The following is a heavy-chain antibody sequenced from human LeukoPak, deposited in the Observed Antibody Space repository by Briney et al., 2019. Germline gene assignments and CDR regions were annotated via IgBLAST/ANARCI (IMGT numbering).Heavy chain of an antibody. J-gene: IGHJ4*02. V-gene: IGHV3-23*01. CDR1: GFIFSAYS. CDR2: ISGSGNRA. D-gene: IGHD3-22*01. CDR3: AKDADISVELVVITSFDS. Sequence: GGSLRLSCAASGFIFSAYSMNWVRQTPGKGLEWVSAISGSGNRAYHADSVKGRFTISRDNSKNMLYLQMNSLRAEDTALYYCAKDADISVELVVITSFDSWGQGTLVTVSS.